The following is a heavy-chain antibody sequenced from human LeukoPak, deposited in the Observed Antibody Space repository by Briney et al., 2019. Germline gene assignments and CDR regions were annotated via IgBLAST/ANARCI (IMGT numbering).Heavy chain of an antibody. Sequence: SVKVSCKASGGTFSSYAISWVRQAPGQGLEWMGRIIPIFGTANYAQKFQGRVKITADKSTRTAYMELSSLRSEDTAVYYCARDRSDYDSDWFDPWGQGTLVTVSS. CDR2: IIPIFGTA. CDR1: GGTFSSYA. V-gene: IGHV1-69*06. J-gene: IGHJ5*02. D-gene: IGHD3-3*01. CDR3: ARDRSDYDSDWFDP.